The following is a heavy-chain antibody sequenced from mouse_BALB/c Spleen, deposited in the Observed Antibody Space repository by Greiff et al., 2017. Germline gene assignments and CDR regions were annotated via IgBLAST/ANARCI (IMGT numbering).Heavy chain of an antibody. J-gene: IGHJ2*01. V-gene: IGHV1-20*02. CDR1: GYSFTGYF. CDR2: INPYNGDT. Sequence: EVQLQESGPELVKPGASVKISCKASGYSFTGYFMNWVMQSHGKSLEWIGRINPYNGDTFYNQKFKGKATLTVDKSSSTAHMELRSLASEDSAVYYCARGILFDYWGQGTTLTVSS. CDR3: ARGILFDY.